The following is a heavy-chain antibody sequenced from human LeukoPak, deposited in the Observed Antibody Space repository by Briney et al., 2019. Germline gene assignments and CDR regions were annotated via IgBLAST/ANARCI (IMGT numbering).Heavy chain of an antibody. CDR1: GGTFSSYA. CDR2: IIPIFGTA. Sequence: SVKVSCKASGGTFSSYAISWVRQAPGQGLEWMGGIIPIFGTANYAQKFQGRVTITADESTSTAYMELSSLRSEDTAVYYCARGGNVVVPAALFPVGYYYYMDVLGKGTTVTVSS. V-gene: IGHV1-69*13. J-gene: IGHJ6*03. D-gene: IGHD2-2*01. CDR3: ARGGNVVVPAALFPVGYYYYMDV.